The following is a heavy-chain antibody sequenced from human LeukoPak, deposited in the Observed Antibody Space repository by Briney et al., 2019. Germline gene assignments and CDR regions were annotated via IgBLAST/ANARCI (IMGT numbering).Heavy chain of an antibody. CDR1: GFTFTSSA. CDR3: HVQDSSSWYDYYFDY. Sequence: SVKVSCKASGFTFTSSAMQWVRQARGQRLEWIGWIVVGSGNTNYAQKFQERVTITRDMSTSTAYMELNSLRAEDTAVYYCHVQDSSSWYDYYFDYWGQGTLVTVSS. CDR2: IVVGSGNT. V-gene: IGHV1-58*02. D-gene: IGHD6-13*01. J-gene: IGHJ4*02.